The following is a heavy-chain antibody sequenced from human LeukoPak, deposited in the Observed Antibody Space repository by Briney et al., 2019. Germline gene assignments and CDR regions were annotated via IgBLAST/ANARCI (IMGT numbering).Heavy chain of an antibody. CDR2: VHLDGRT. Sequence: PSETLSPTCGVSGGSISSTNWWTWVRQPPGKGLEWIGEVHLDGRTNYNPSLARRLTISVDFSENHVSLKLTSVTAADTAVYYCAREGSFYRPVDYSGQGTLVTVSS. V-gene: IGHV4-4*02. CDR3: AREGSFYRPVDY. J-gene: IGHJ4*02. D-gene: IGHD3-3*01. CDR1: GGSISSTNW.